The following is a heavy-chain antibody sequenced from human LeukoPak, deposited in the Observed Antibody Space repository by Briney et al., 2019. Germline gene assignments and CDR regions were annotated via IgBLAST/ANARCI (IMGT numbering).Heavy chain of an antibody. V-gene: IGHV3-72*01. D-gene: IGHD6-6*01. CDR1: GFSFSDNY. Sequence: GSLRLSCAASGFSFSDNYMDWVRQAPGRGLEWVSRSRTKAMSYTTDYAASVRGRFTISRDDSKNSLYLQMNSLRAEDTTVYYCVRFRIAARPDFDYWGQGTLVTVSS. CDR3: VRFRIAARPDFDY. CDR2: SRTKAMSYTT. J-gene: IGHJ4*02.